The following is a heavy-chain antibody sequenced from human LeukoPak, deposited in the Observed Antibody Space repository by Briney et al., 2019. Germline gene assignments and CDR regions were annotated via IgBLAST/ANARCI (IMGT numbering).Heavy chain of an antibody. CDR2: VYSGGGT. V-gene: IGHV3-66*04. Sequence: GESLRLTCAASGFTVSSDHMGWVRQAPGKGLEWVSVVYSGGGTYYADSVKGRFTVSRDNSKNTVYLQMNSLRAEDTAMYYCARHDYLEFWGQGTLVTVSS. CDR1: GFTVSSDH. CDR3: ARHDYLEF. J-gene: IGHJ4*02.